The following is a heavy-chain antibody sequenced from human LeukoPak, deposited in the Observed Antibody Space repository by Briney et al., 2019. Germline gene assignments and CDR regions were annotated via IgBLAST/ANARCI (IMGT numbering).Heavy chain of an antibody. V-gene: IGHV3-21*01. J-gene: IGHJ4*02. CDR2: ISSSSSYI. D-gene: IGHD6-13*01. CDR1: GFTFNNYA. Sequence: GGSLRLSCAASGFTFNNYAMTWVRQAPGKGLEWVSSISSSSSYIYYADSVKGRFTISRDNAKNSLYLQMNSLRAEDTAVYYCARDPGIAAAGWEDYWGQGTLVTVSS. CDR3: ARDPGIAAAGWEDY.